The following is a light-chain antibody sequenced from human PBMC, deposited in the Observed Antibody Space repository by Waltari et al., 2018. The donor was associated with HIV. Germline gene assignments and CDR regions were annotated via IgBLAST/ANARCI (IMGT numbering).Light chain of an antibody. J-gene: IGKJ2*01. Sequence: IRVTQSPPSLSASVGDRVNITCRTSQGVSRYLSWYQQKPGKAPKLLIYGASNLQSGVPSRFSGSGSATDFSLTISNPQPEDFATYFCQHNYNNPRTFGQGTRLEIK. V-gene: IGKV1-39*01. CDR2: GAS. CDR1: QGVSRY. CDR3: QHNYNNPRT.